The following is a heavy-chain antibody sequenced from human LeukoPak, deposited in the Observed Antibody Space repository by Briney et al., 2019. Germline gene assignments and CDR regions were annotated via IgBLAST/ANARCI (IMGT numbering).Heavy chain of an antibody. V-gene: IGHV1-69*05. J-gene: IGHJ4*02. Sequence: SVKVSCKASGGTFSSYAISWVRQAPGQGLEWMGRIIPIFGTANYAQKFQGRVTITTDESTSTAYMELSSLRSEDTAVYYCARGRVGRRKTSGGYGYWGQGTLVTVSS. CDR1: GGTFSSYA. D-gene: IGHD3-10*01. CDR3: ARGRVGRRKTSGGYGY. CDR2: IIPIFGTA.